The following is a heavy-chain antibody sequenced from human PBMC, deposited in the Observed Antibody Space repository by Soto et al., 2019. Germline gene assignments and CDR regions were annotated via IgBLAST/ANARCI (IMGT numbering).Heavy chain of an antibody. CDR2: MSSSSSTI. CDR3: ARDAPPDDY. CDR1: GFTFSSYS. V-gene: IGHV3-48*04. J-gene: IGHJ4*02. Sequence: EVQLVESGGGLVQPGGSLRLSCAASGFTFSSYSMNWVRQAPGKGLEWVSYMSSSSSTIYYADSVKGRLTISRDNAKNSLYLQMNSLRAEDTAVYYCARDAPPDDYWVQGTLVTVSS.